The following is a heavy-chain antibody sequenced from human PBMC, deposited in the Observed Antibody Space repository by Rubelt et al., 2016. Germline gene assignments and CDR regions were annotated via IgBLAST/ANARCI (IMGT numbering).Heavy chain of an antibody. D-gene: IGHD5-12*01. CDR2: ISGSGGST. Sequence: TFSSYAMSWVRQAPGKGLEWVSAISGSGGSTYYADSVKGRFTISRDNSKNTLYLQMNSLRAEDTAVYYCARYSGYDLTYGMDVWGQGTTVTVPS. J-gene: IGHJ6*02. CDR1: TFSSYA. CDR3: ARYSGYDLTYGMDV. V-gene: IGHV3-23*01.